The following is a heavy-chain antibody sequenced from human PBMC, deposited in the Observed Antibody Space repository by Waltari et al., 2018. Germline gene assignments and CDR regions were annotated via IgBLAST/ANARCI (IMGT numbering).Heavy chain of an antibody. CDR1: GGTFSSYA. CDR3: ARGLYSTWDMDV. Sequence: QVQLVQSGAEVKKPGSSVKVSCKASGGTFSSYAISWVRQAPGQGLEWMGGIIPIRGIAHYAQKVQGRVTITADESTSTAYMELSSLRSEDTAVYYCARGLYSTWDMDVWGKGTTVTVS. V-gene: IGHV1-69*04. CDR2: IIPIRGIA. J-gene: IGHJ6*03. D-gene: IGHD2-8*01.